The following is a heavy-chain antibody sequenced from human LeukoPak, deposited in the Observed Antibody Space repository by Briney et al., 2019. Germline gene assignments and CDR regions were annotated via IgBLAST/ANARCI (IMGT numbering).Heavy chain of an antibody. Sequence: GGSLRLSCAASGFTFSSYWMSWVRQAPGRGLEWVSAISASGLTAYYGDSVKGRFTISRDNAKNTLYLHMSSLRGEDTAIYYCTENTWGRGTRVTVSS. CDR3: TENT. CDR1: GFTFSSYW. V-gene: IGHV3-23*01. CDR2: ISASGLTA. J-gene: IGHJ4*02.